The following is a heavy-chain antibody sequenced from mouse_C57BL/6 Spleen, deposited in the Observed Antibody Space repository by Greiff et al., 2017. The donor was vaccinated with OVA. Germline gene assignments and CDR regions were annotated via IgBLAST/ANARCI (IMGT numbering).Heavy chain of an antibody. CDR1: GYSFTDYN. CDR2: INPNYGTT. CDR3: ARSRDSSGYGYAMDY. J-gene: IGHJ4*01. Sequence: VVKPGASVKISCKASGYSFTDYNMNWVKQSNGKSLEWIGVINPNYGTTSYNQKFKGKATLTVDQSSSTAYMQLNSLTSEDSAVYYCARSRDSSGYGYAMDYWGQGTSVTVSS. V-gene: IGHV1-39*01. D-gene: IGHD3-2*02.